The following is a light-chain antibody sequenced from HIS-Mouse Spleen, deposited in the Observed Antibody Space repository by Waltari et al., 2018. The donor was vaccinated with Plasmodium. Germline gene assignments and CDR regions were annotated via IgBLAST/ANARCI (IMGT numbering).Light chain of an antibody. Sequence: EIVMTKRPATLSLSPGGRATLSCRASQSVSSNLAWYQQKPGQDPRLLIYGASTRATGIPARFSGSGSGTEFTLTISSLQSEDFAVYYCQQYNNWSFTFGPGTKVDIK. CDR2: GAS. CDR1: QSVSSN. J-gene: IGKJ3*01. V-gene: IGKV3-15*01. CDR3: QQYNNWSFT.